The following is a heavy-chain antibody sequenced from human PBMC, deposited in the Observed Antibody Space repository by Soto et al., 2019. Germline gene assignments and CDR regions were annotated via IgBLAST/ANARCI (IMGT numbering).Heavy chain of an antibody. CDR2: IWYDGSNK. D-gene: IGHD1-26*01. Sequence: GGSLRLSCAASGFTFSSYGMHWVRQAPGKGLEWVAVIWYDGSNKYYADSVKGRFTISRDNSKNTLYLQMNSLRAEDTAVYYCARDSYSGSHLDYWGQGTLVTVSS. CDR1: GFTFSSYG. CDR3: ARDSYSGSHLDY. J-gene: IGHJ4*02. V-gene: IGHV3-33*01.